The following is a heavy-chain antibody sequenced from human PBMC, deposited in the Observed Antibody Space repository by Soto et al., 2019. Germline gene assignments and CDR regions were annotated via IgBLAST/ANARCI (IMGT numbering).Heavy chain of an antibody. CDR2: LYGGGTT. CDR3: ARHPPTSSWPTALDY. Sequence: GGSLRLSCAASGFSVSSTYMSWVRQAPGKGLEWVSVLYGGGTTYYAGSVKGRFTTSRDNSKNTLYLHLDSLRAEDTAVYYCARHPPTSSWPTALDYWGQGALVTVS. J-gene: IGHJ4*02. CDR1: GFSVSSTY. V-gene: IGHV3-53*01. D-gene: IGHD6-13*01.